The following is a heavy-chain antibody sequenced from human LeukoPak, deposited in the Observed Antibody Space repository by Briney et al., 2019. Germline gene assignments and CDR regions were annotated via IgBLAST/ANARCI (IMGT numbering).Heavy chain of an antibody. Sequence: SETLSLTCTVSGGSISSYYWSWIRQPPGKGLEWFGYIYYSGSTNYNPSLKSRVTISVDTSKNQFSLKLSSVTAADTAVYYCARYSSGRGGWFDPWGQGTLVTVSS. V-gene: IGHV4-59*01. D-gene: IGHD6-19*01. CDR1: GGSISSYY. CDR3: ARYSSGRGGWFDP. J-gene: IGHJ5*02. CDR2: IYYSGST.